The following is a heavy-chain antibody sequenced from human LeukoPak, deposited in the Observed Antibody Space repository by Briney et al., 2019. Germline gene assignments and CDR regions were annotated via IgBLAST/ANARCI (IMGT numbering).Heavy chain of an antibody. CDR2: ISDRSNTI. J-gene: IGHJ4*02. CDR3: ARGGELFDY. CDR1: GFTFSSYS. D-gene: IGHD1-7*01. Sequence: GVSLRLSCGASGFTFSSYSMNWVRQARGKGLEWVSYISDRSNTIYYADSVKGRFTISRDNAKNSLYLQMNSLRAEDTAIYYCARGGELFDYWGQGTLVTVSS. V-gene: IGHV3-48*01.